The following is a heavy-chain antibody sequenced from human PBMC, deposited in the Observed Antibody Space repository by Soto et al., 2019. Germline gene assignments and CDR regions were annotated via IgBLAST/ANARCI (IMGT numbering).Heavy chain of an antibody. CDR2: IFYDGNNR. Sequence: QVQLVESGGGVVQPGRSLRLSCAASGFSFSDYGLHWVRQAPGKGLEWVSVIFYDGNNRFYADSVKGRFTISRDNSRDKMYLDMNDLRVNHSAVYYCARDPGGYCSRPSCYATKLDHWGQGTLVSVSP. CDR1: GFSFSDYG. CDR3: ARDPGGYCSRPSCYATKLDH. V-gene: IGHV3-33*01. J-gene: IGHJ4*02. D-gene: IGHD2-2*01.